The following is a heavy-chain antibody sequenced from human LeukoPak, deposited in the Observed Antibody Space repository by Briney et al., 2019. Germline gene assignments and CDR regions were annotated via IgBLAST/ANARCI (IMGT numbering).Heavy chain of an antibody. CDR3: ARRDSSRWREGSFDI. D-gene: IGHD4-11*01. CDR1: GGSITSYY. Sequence: SETLSLTCTVSGGSITSYYWTWIRQPPGKGLEWIGYIYYSGSTTSFNPSLKSRVTISLDTSKNQFSLKLSSVTAADTAVYYCARRDSSRWREGSFDIWGQGTMVTVSS. V-gene: IGHV4-59*01. CDR2: IYYSGSTT. J-gene: IGHJ3*02.